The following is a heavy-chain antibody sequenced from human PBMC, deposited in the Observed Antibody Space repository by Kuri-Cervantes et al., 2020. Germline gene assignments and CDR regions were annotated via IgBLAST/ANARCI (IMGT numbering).Heavy chain of an antibody. Sequence: GESLKISCAASGFAFSSYAMHWVRQAPGKGLEWVAVISYDGSNKYYADSVKGRFTISRDNSKSTLYLQINSLRAEDTAVYYCARDDYSNQFDYWGQGTLVTVSS. D-gene: IGHD4-11*01. CDR3: ARDDYSNQFDY. CDR1: GFAFSSYA. V-gene: IGHV3-30-3*01. CDR2: ISYDGSNK. J-gene: IGHJ4*02.